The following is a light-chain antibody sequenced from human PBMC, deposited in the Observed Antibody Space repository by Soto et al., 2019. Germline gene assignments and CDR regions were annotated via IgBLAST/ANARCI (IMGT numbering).Light chain of an antibody. CDR2: AAS. Sequence: DIQMTQSPSSLSASVGDRVTITCRASQSISSYLNWYQQKPGKAPKLLIYAASSLQSGVPSRFSGSGSVTDFTLTISSLQPEDFATYYCQQSYSTPPGTFGGGTKVEI. J-gene: IGKJ4*01. CDR3: QQSYSTPPGT. V-gene: IGKV1-39*01. CDR1: QSISSY.